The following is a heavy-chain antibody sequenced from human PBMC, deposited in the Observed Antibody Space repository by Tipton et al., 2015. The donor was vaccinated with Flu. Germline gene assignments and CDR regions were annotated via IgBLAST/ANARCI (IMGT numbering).Heavy chain of an antibody. CDR3: ARVGTIFGVAQNWFDP. Sequence: TLSLTCAVYGGSFSGYYWSWIRQPPGKGLEWIGEINHSGSTNYNPSLKSRVTISVDTSKNQFSLKLSSVTAADTAVYYCARVGTIFGVAQNWFDPWGQGTLVTVSS. CDR1: GGSFSGYY. J-gene: IGHJ5*02. CDR2: INHSGST. V-gene: IGHV4-34*01. D-gene: IGHD3-3*01.